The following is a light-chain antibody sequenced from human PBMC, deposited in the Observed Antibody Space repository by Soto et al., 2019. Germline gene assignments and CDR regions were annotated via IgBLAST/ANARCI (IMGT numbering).Light chain of an antibody. CDR1: QTISTY. J-gene: IGKJ5*01. V-gene: IGKV1-39*01. Sequence: DIQMTQSPSSLSASVGDSVTFTCRTSQTISTYLNWYQKKPGKAPALLIYAASTALSGVPSRFSGSGSGTNFSLTITSLHPDDFASYYCQQTFSTPHTFGQGTRLEIK. CDR3: QQTFSTPHT. CDR2: AAS.